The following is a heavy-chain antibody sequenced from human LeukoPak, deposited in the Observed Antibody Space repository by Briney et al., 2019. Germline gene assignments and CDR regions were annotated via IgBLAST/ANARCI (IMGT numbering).Heavy chain of an antibody. CDR3: ASGTVGTTLGDVFDI. CDR1: GYSFTRYW. D-gene: IGHD1-26*01. J-gene: IGHJ3*02. Sequence: GESLKISCKGSGYSFTRYWIVWVRQMPGKGLEWMGIIYPGDSDTRYRPSFQGQVTITADKSISTAYMQWSSLKASDSAMYYCASGTVGTTLGDVFDIWGQGTMVTVSS. CDR2: IYPGDSDT. V-gene: IGHV5-51*01.